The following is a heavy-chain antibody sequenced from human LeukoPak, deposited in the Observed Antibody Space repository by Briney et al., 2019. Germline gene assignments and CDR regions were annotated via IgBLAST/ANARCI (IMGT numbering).Heavy chain of an antibody. CDR2: IYYSGST. CDR3: ARAIGYSSSWCGY. J-gene: IGHJ4*02. CDR1: GGSISSYY. V-gene: IGHV4-59*01. Sequence: SETLSLTCTVSGGSISSYYWSWIRQPPGKGLEWIGYIYYSGSTNYNPSLKSRVTISVDTSKNQFSLKLSSVTAADTAVYYCARAIGYSSSWCGYWGQGTLVTVSS. D-gene: IGHD6-13*01.